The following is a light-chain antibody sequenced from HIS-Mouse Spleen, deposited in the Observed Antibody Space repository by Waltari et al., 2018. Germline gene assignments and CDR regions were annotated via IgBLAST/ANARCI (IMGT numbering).Light chain of an antibody. Sequence: SYGLPQPPCRSVSPGHTARITCSVDALPIKYAYRYQQKSGQAPVLVIYEDSKRPSGIPERFSGSSSGTMATLTISGAQVEDEADYYCYSTDSSGNHRVFGGGTKLTVL. CDR2: EDS. V-gene: IGLV3-10*01. CDR3: YSTDSSGNHRV. CDR1: ALPIKY. J-gene: IGLJ2*01.